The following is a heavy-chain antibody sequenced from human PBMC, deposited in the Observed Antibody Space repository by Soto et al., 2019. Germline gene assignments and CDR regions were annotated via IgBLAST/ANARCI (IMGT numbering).Heavy chain of an antibody. V-gene: IGHV3-23*01. CDR1: GFTFSSFA. CDR2: ISGSGGST. J-gene: IGHJ4*02. CDR3: AREDSIIIPAVSDF. D-gene: IGHD2-2*01. Sequence: GGSLRLSCAASGFTFSSFAMSWVRQAPGKGLDWVSAISGSGGSTYSADSVKGRFTISRDNAKSSVSLQMNTLRVEDTAVYYCAREDSIIIPAVSDFWGQGTLVTVSS.